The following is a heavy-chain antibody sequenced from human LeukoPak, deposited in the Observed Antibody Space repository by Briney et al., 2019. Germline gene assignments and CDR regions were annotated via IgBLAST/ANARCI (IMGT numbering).Heavy chain of an antibody. CDR2: INPNSGGT. D-gene: IGHD2-2*01. CDR1: GYTFTGYY. CDR3: ARGDCSSTSCYSYFDY. Sequence: GASVKVSCKASGYTFTGYYMHWVRQAPGQGLEWMGWINPNSGGTNYAQKFQGRVTMTRDTSISTAYMELSRLRSDDTAVYYCARGDCSSTSCYSYFDYWGQGTLVTVSS. J-gene: IGHJ4*02. V-gene: IGHV1-2*02.